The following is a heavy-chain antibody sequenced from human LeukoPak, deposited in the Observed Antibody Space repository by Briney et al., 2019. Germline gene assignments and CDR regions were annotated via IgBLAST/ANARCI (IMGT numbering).Heavy chain of an antibody. CDR3: AKYVGGIYGDFDY. D-gene: IGHD4-17*01. J-gene: IGHJ4*02. Sequence: GGSLRLSRAASGFTFSNYAMSWVRQAPGKGLDWVSGISGSGSSTYYADSVKGRFTISRDKFKNTLYLQMDSLRAGDTAVYYCAKYVGGIYGDFDYWGQGTLVTVSS. CDR1: GFTFSNYA. V-gene: IGHV3-23*01. CDR2: ISGSGSST.